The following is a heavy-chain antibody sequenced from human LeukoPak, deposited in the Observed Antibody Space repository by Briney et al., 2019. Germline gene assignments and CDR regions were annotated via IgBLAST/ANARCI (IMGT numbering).Heavy chain of an antibody. CDR1: GYTFTGHY. D-gene: IGHD4-23*01. Sequence: ASVKVSCKASGYTFTGHYIHWVRQAPGQGLGWMGWIIPKSGLVERAQKFQARVTMTRDTSISTAYMELGGLTSDDTAVYFCARAYRGNTVGDHWGQGTPVTVS. CDR2: IIPKSGLV. J-gene: IGHJ4*02. V-gene: IGHV1-2*02. CDR3: ARAYRGNTVGDH.